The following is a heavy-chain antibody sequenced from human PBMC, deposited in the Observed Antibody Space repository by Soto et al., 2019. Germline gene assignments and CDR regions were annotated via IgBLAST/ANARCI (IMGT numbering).Heavy chain of an antibody. Sequence: QVQLQESGPGLVKPSQTLSLTCTVSGGSISSGDYYWSWIRQPPGKGLEWIGYIYYSGSTYYSPSLKSRVTISGDTSKNHFSLKLRSVTALDTAVYYCARGNVVRYFAYWGHGTLVTVSS. CDR1: GGSISSGDYY. J-gene: IGHJ4*01. CDR3: ARGNVVRYFAY. V-gene: IGHV4-30-4*01. CDR2: IYYSGST. D-gene: IGHD3-22*01.